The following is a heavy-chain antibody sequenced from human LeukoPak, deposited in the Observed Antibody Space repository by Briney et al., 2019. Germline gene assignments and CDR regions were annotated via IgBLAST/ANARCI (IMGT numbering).Heavy chain of an antibody. D-gene: IGHD3-10*01. V-gene: IGHV3-23*01. CDR1: GFTFSSYA. CDR2: ISGSGGST. Sequence: PGRSLRLSCAASGFTFSSYAMSWVRQAPGKGLEWVSAISGSGGSTYYADSVKGRFTISRDNSKNTLYLQMNSLRAEDTAVYYCAKDRRLWVRGVLYYFDYWGQGTLVTVSS. J-gene: IGHJ4*02. CDR3: AKDRRLWVRGVLYYFDY.